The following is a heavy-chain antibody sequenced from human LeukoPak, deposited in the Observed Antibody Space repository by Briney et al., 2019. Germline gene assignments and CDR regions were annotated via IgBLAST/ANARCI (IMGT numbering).Heavy chain of an antibody. CDR1: GFTFSSYW. D-gene: IGHD4-23*01. J-gene: IGHJ4*02. V-gene: IGHV3-74*01. CDR3: ARDSGGNSDH. CDR2: ITSDESTT. Sequence: GGSLRLSCAASGFTFSSYWMHWVRQAPGKGLVWVSRITSDESTTTYADSVKGRFTLSRDNAKNTLYLQMNSLRAEDTAVYYCARDSGGNSDHWGQGTLVTVSS.